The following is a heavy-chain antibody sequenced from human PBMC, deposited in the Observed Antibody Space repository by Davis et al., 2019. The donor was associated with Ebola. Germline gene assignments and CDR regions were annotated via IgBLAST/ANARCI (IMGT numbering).Heavy chain of an antibody. V-gene: IGHV3-7*03. D-gene: IGHD3-3*01. J-gene: IGHJ4*02. CDR2: IKQDGSEK. Sequence: GESLKISCAASGFTFSSYWMSWVRQAPGKGLEWVANIKQDGSEKYYVDSVKGRFTISRDNAKNSLYLQMNSLRAEDTAVYYCAKTGGDYDFWSGYHYYFDYWGQGTLVTVSS. CDR3: AKTGGDYDFWSGYHYYFDY. CDR1: GFTFSSYW.